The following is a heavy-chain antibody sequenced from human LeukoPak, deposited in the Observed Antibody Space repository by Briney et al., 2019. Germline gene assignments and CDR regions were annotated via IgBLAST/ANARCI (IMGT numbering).Heavy chain of an antibody. CDR2: IKQDGSEK. Sequence: GGSLRLSCTASGFTFSAFYMSWVRQSPGKGLEWVANIKQDGSEKYYVDSVKGRFTISRDNAKNSLYLQMNSLRAEDTAVYYCAREGIAAADYYYYYMDVWGKGTTVTVSS. J-gene: IGHJ6*03. CDR1: GFTFSAFY. V-gene: IGHV3-7*01. D-gene: IGHD6-13*01. CDR3: AREGIAAADYYYYYMDV.